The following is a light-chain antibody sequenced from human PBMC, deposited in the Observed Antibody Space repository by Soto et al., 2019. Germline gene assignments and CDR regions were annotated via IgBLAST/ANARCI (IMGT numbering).Light chain of an antibody. Sequence: EIVLTQSPGTLSLSPGERATLSCRARQSVSSSYLAWYQQKPGQAPSLLIYGASSRATGIPARFSGSGSGTDFTLTINRLEPEDFAVYYCQLYGSSPFTFGPGTKVDIK. V-gene: IGKV3-20*01. CDR3: QLYGSSPFT. J-gene: IGKJ3*01. CDR2: GAS. CDR1: QSVSSSY.